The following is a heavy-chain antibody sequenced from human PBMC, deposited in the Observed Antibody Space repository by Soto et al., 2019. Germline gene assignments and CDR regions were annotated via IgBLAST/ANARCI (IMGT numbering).Heavy chain of an antibody. V-gene: IGHV3-30-3*01. CDR3: ARDAEDYGDYYYYYGMDV. CDR1: GFTFSSYA. D-gene: IGHD4-17*01. Sequence: PGGSLRLSCAASGFTFSSYAMHWVRQAPGKGLEWVAVISYDGSNKYYADSVKGRFTISRDNSKNTLYLQMNSLRAEDTAVYYCARDAEDYGDYYYYYGMDVWGQGTTVTVSS. CDR2: ISYDGSNK. J-gene: IGHJ6*02.